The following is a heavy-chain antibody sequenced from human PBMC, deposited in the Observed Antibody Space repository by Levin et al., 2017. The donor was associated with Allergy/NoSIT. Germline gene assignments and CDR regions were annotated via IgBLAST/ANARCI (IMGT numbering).Heavy chain of an antibody. D-gene: IGHD3-10*01. J-gene: IGHJ4*02. CDR3: AKDYYGSGSYVDY. V-gene: IGHV3-23*01. Sequence: GESLKISCAASGFTSSNYAMRWVRQAPGKGLEWVSSITSGGSTYYADSVKGRFTISRDNSKNTLYLQMNSLRAEDTAVYYCAKDYYGSGSYVDYWGQGTLVTVSS. CDR1: GFTSSNYA. CDR2: ITSGGST.